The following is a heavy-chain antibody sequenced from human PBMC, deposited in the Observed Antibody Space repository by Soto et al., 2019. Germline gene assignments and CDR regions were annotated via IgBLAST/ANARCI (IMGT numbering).Heavy chain of an antibody. CDR1: GYSFAGYW. CDR2: IDPSDSQT. Sequence: PGESLKISCKGSGYSFAGYWITWVRPTPGKGLEWMGRIDPSDSQTYYSPSFRGHVTISVTKSITTVFLQWSSLRASDTAMYYCARQIYDSDTGPNFQYYFDSWGQGTPVTVAS. D-gene: IGHD3-22*01. J-gene: IGHJ4*02. CDR3: ARQIYDSDTGPNFQYYFDS. V-gene: IGHV5-10-1*01.